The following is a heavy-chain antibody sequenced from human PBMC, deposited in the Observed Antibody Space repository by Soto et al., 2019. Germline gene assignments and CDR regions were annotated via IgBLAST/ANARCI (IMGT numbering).Heavy chain of an antibody. V-gene: IGHV4-30-2*01. D-gene: IGHD1-7*01. CDR3: ARDGNWNYEDRWYDP. Sequence: SETLSLTCAVSGGSISSGGYSWSWIRQPPGKGLEWIGYIYHSGSTYYNPSLKSRVTISVDRSKNQFSLKLSSVTAADTAVYYCARDGNWNYEDRWYDPWGQGTRGTFST. CDR1: GGSISSGGYS. CDR2: IYHSGST. J-gene: IGHJ5*02.